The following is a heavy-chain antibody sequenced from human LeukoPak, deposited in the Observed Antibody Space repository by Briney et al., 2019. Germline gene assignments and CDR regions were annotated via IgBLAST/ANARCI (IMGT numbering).Heavy chain of an antibody. D-gene: IGHD3-10*01. CDR2: IYYSGST. J-gene: IGHJ6*02. V-gene: IGHV4-61*01. CDR3: ARGRGSGSYYMCDV. CDR1: GGSVSSGSHY. Sequence: SETLSLTCTVSGGSVSSGSHYWSWIRQPPGKGLEWIGYIYYSGSTNYNPSLKSRVTISVDTSKNQFSLKLSSVTAADTAVYYCARGRGSGSYYMCDVWGQGTTVTVSS.